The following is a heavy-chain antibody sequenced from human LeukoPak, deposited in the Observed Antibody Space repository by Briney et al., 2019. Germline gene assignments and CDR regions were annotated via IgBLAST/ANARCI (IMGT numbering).Heavy chain of an antibody. J-gene: IGHJ4*02. Sequence: PGGSLSLSCAAPGFTVSSNYMSWFRQAPGKGLGWVSVIYSGDSTYYANSVKGRFTISRDNSKNTLYLQMNSLRAEDTAVYYCARELWRYSYGGIDYWGQGTLVTVSS. D-gene: IGHD5-18*01. V-gene: IGHV3-66*01. CDR2: IYSGDST. CDR1: GFTVSSNY. CDR3: ARELWRYSYGGIDY.